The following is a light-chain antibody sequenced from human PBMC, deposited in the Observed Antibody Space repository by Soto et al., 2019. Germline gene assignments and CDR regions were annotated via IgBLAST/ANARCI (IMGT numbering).Light chain of an antibody. J-gene: IGKJ2*01. CDR1: QSIINNY. V-gene: IGKV3-20*01. Sequence: EVVLTQSPGTLSSSPGERATLSCRASQSIINNYLAWYQQRPGQAPRLLVYGSSDRATGIPGRFSGSWSGTDFTLTISRLEPEDFAVYYCHQYGSSPPYTFGQGTKVEI. CDR2: GSS. CDR3: HQYGSSPPYT.